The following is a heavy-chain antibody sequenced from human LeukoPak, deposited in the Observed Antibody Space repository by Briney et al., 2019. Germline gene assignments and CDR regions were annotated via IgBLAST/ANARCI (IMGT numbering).Heavy chain of an antibody. V-gene: IGHV4-34*01. Sequence: SETLSLTCAVYGGSFSGYYWNWIRQPPGKGLEWIGEINHSGSTNYNPSLKSRVTISVDTSKNQFSLKLSSVTAADTAVYYCARVKTKNAFDICSQGTMPTASS. CDR2: INHSGST. CDR3: ARVKTKNAFDI. CDR1: GGSFSGYY. J-gene: IGHJ3*02.